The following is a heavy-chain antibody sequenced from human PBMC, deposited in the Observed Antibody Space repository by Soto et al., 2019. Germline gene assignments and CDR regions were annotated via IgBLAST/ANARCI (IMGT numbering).Heavy chain of an antibody. Sequence: GGSLRLSCAASGFTFSSYAMSWVRQAPGKGLEWVSAISGSGGSTYYADSVKGRFTISRDNSKNTLYLQMNSLRAEDTAVYYCAKEYDLLAYYYYGMDVWGQGTTVTVSS. V-gene: IGHV3-23*01. CDR2: ISGSGGST. J-gene: IGHJ6*02. CDR1: GFTFSSYA. D-gene: IGHD3-3*02. CDR3: AKEYDLLAYYYYGMDV.